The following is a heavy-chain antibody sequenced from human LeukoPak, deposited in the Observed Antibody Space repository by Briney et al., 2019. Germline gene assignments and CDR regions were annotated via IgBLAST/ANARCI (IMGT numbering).Heavy chain of an antibody. CDR1: GYTLTELS. J-gene: IGHJ5*02. CDR3: ATLLGGGWYEYWFDP. V-gene: IGHV1-24*01. CDR2: FDPEDGET. D-gene: IGHD6-19*01. Sequence: GASVKVSCKVSGYTLTELSIHWVRQGPGKGLEWMGGFDPEDGETIYAQKFQGRVTMTEDTSTDTAYMELSSLRSEDTAVYYCATLLGGGWYEYWFDPWGQGTLVTVSS.